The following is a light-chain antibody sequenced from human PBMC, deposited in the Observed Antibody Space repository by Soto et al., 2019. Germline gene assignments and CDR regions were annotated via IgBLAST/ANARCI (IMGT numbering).Light chain of an antibody. CDR2: GAS. J-gene: IGKJ4*01. CDR1: QSVYGS. V-gene: IGKV3-15*01. Sequence: EVVMTQSPVTLSVSPGERATLSCRASQSVYGSLAWYQQKPGQAPRLLIHGASNRATGIPARFSGSGSGTEFSLTINGLQSDDFAVYYCHQYKYWPLTFGGGTKVEIK. CDR3: HQYKYWPLT.